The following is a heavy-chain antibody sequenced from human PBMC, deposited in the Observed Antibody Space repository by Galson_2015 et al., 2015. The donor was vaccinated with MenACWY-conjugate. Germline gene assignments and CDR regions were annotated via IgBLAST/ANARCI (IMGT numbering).Heavy chain of an antibody. CDR1: GFTFSAYS. CDR2: ITTTGNI. CDR3: ARACSTASGY. V-gene: IGHV3-69-1*01. D-gene: IGHD2-2*01. Sequence: SLRLSCAASGFTFSAYSMMWARQAPGKGLEWVSSITTTGNIYYADSVKGRFTISRDNAKNSLYLQMNSLRAEDTGVYYCARACSTASGYWGQGTLVTVSS. J-gene: IGHJ4*02.